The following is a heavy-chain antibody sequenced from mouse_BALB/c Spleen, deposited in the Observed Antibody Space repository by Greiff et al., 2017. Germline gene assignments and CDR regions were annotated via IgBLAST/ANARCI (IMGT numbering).Heavy chain of an antibody. J-gene: IGHJ1*01. CDR2: INSNGGST. CDR3: ARQTGTGYFDV. V-gene: IGHV5-6-2*01. D-gene: IGHD4-1*01. Sequence: EVNVVESGGGLVKLGGSLKLSCAASGFTFSSYYMSWVRQTPEKRLELVAAINSNGGSTYYPDTVKGRFTISRDNAKNTLYLQMSSLKSEDTALYYCARQTGTGYFDVWGAGTTVTVSS. CDR1: GFTFSSYY.